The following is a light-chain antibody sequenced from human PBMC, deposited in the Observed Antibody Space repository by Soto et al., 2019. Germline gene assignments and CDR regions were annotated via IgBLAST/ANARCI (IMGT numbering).Light chain of an antibody. CDR2: AAS. CDR1: QGISNF. V-gene: IGKV1-9*01. Sequence: IQLTQSPSSLSASVGDRVTITCGASQGISNFLEGYQQKPGKAPQLRIYAASNLQSGVPSRFSGSGSGTDFTLTISSLQPEDFATYFCQQVESYPSTFGGGTKVDIK. J-gene: IGKJ4*01. CDR3: QQVESYPST.